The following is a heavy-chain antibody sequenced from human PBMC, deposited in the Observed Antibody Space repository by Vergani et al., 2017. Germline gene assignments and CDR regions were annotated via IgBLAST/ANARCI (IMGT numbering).Heavy chain of an antibody. D-gene: IGHD6-13*01. Sequence: QVQLVQSGAEVKKPGSSVKVSCKAPGGTFSSYAISWVRQAPGQGLEWMGGIIPIFGTANYAQKFQGRVTITADESTSTAYMELSSLRSEDTAVYYCARGEAAGKGGYYYYYYMDVWGKGTTVTVSS. CDR2: IIPIFGTA. CDR3: ARGEAAGKGGYYYYYYMDV. V-gene: IGHV1-69*01. CDR1: GGTFSSYA. J-gene: IGHJ6*03.